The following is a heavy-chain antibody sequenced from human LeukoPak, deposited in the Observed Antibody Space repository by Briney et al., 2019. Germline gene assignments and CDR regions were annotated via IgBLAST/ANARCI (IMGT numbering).Heavy chain of an antibody. Sequence: GGSLRLSCAASGFTFSSYGMHWVRQAPGKGLERVAVIWYDGSNKYYADSVKGRFTISRDNSKNTLYLQMNSPRAEDTAVYYCARAFVPAASGRVLYYYYGMDVWGQGTTVTVSS. V-gene: IGHV3-33*01. J-gene: IGHJ6*02. CDR2: IWYDGSNK. D-gene: IGHD2-2*01. CDR3: ARAFVPAASGRVLYYYYGMDV. CDR1: GFTFSSYG.